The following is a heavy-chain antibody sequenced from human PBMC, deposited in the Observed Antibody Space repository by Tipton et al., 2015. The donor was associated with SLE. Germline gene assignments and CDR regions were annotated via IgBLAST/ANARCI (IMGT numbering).Heavy chain of an antibody. V-gene: IGHV4-59*01. CDR3: ASSPNSSAQYYYYYYYMDV. CDR2: LSYNGST. J-gene: IGHJ6*03. D-gene: IGHD6-25*01. Sequence: TLSLTCTVSGGSISNYYWSWIRQSPEKGLEWIGYLSYNGSTNYNPSLKSRVTISVDTSKNQFSLKLSSVTAADTAVYYCASSPNSSAQYYYYYYYMDVWGKGTTVTVSS. CDR1: GGSISNYY.